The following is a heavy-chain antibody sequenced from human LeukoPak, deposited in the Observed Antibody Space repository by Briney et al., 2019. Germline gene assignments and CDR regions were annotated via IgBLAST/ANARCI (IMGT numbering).Heavy chain of an antibody. CDR2: ISYDGSNK. CDR3: ARGGRGSAAVVAPRSFDI. V-gene: IGHV3-30*03. Sequence: GGSLRLSCAASGFTFSSYGMHWVRQAPGKGLEWVAVISYDGSNKYYADSVKGRFTISRDKSKNTLYLQMNSLRAEDSALYYCARGGRGSAAVVAPRSFDIWGQGTMVTVSS. J-gene: IGHJ3*02. CDR1: GFTFSSYG. D-gene: IGHD3-22*01.